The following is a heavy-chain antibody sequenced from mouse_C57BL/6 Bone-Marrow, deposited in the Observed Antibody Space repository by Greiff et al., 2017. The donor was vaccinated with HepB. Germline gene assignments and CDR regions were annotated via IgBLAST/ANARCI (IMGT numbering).Heavy chain of an antibody. J-gene: IGHJ2*01. CDR2: IDPSDSYT. D-gene: IGHD1-1*01. Sequence: QVQLKQPGAELVRPGTSVKLSCKASGYTFTSYWMHWVKQRPGQGLEWIGVIDPSDSYTNYNQKFKGKATLTVDTSSSTAYMQLSSLTSEDSAVYYCARSDTTVVAFDYFDYWGQGTTLTVSS. V-gene: IGHV1-59*01. CDR3: ARSDTTVVAFDYFDY. CDR1: GYTFTSYW.